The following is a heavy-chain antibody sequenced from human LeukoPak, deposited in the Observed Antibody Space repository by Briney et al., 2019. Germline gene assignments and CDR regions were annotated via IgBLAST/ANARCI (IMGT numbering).Heavy chain of an antibody. J-gene: IGHJ4*02. CDR2: IYYSGST. D-gene: IGHD5-24*01. CDR1: GGSISSSSYY. CDR3: ARRLYDYNVDY. Sequence: PSETLSLTCTVSGGSISSSSYYWGWIRQPPGKGLEWIGSIYYSGSTYYNPSLKSRVTISVDTSKNQFSLKLSSVTAADTAVYYCARRLYDYNVDYWGQGTLVTVSS. V-gene: IGHV4-39*01.